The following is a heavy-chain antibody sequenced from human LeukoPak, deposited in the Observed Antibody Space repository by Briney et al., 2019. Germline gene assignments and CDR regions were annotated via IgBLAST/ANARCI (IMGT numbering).Heavy chain of an antibody. V-gene: IGHV3-23*01. Sequence: PGGSLRLSCEASGFSFSSHAISWVRQAPGKGLEWVSGISGSDDSTYYADSVKGRFTISRDNSKNTLYMQMNSLRAEDTAVYYCAKDLYSGSFNFDYWGQGTLVTVSS. D-gene: IGHD1-26*01. CDR1: GFSFSSHA. J-gene: IGHJ4*02. CDR2: ISGSDDST. CDR3: AKDLYSGSFNFDY.